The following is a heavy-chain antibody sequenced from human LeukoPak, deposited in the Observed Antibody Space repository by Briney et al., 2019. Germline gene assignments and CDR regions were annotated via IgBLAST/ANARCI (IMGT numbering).Heavy chain of an antibody. CDR3: ARSDKAMVYFDY. J-gene: IGHJ4*02. CDR1: GGSISSSSYY. V-gene: IGHV4-39*07. CDR2: IYYSGST. Sequence: SETLSLTCTVSGGSISSSSYYWGWIRQPPGKGLEWIGSIYYSGSTYYNPSLKSRVTISVDTSKNQFSLKLSSVTAADTAVYYCARSDKAMVYFDYWGQGTLVTVSS. D-gene: IGHD5-18*01.